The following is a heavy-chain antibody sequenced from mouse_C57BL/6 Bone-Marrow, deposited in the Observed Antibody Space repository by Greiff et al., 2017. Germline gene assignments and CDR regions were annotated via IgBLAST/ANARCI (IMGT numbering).Heavy chain of an antibody. J-gene: IGHJ4*01. D-gene: IGHD1-1*01. Sequence: QVQLQQPGAELVKPGASVKLSCKASGYTFTTYWMHWVKQRPGRGLEWIGRFDPNRGGTKYNEKFKSKATLTVDKPSSTAYMQLSSLTSEDSAVCYCASPSFYYGSSYAGSRYAMDYWGQGTSVTVSS. V-gene: IGHV1-72*01. CDR2: FDPNRGGT. CDR1: GYTFTTYW. CDR3: ASPSFYYGSSYAGSRYAMDY.